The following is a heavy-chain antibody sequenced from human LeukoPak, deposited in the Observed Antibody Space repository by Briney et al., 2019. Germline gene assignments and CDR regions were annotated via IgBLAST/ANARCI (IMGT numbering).Heavy chain of an antibody. V-gene: IGHV3-33*08. Sequence: GGSLRLSCAASGFTFSSYGMHWVRQAPGKGLEWVAVIWNDGSKKYYEDSVRGRFTISRDSSKNTLNLQMNSLRAEDTAVYYCARAYSGYEVGNYWGQGTLVTVSS. J-gene: IGHJ4*02. D-gene: IGHD5-12*01. CDR1: GFTFSSYG. CDR2: IWNDGSKK. CDR3: ARAYSGYEVGNY.